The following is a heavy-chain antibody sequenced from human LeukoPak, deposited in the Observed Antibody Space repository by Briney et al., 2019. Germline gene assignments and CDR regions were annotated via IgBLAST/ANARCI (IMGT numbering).Heavy chain of an antibody. D-gene: IGHD6-19*01. J-gene: IGHJ4*02. CDR2: IYYSGST. Sequence: SQTLSLTCTVSGGSISGGDYYWSWIRQPPGKGLEWIGYIYYSGSTYYNPSLKSRVTISVDTSKNQFSLKLSSVTAADTAVYYCASPPYSSGWYYFDYWGQGTLVTVSS. CDR1: GGSISGGDYY. V-gene: IGHV4-30-4*01. CDR3: ASPPYSSGWYYFDY.